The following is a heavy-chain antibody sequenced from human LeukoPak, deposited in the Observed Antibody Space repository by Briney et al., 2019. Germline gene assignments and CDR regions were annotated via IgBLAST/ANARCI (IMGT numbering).Heavy chain of an antibody. D-gene: IGHD3-3*01. CDR3: AKQYDFWSGPDY. J-gene: IGHJ4*02. CDR1: GFTFDNAW. V-gene: IGHV3-15*01. CDR2: IKSKTDGGTT. Sequence: GGSLRLSCVASGFTFDNAWMSWVRQAPGKGLEWVGRIKSKTDGGTTDYAAPVKGRFTISRDDSKNTLYLQMNSLKTEDTAVYYCAKQYDFWSGPDYWGQGTLVTVSS.